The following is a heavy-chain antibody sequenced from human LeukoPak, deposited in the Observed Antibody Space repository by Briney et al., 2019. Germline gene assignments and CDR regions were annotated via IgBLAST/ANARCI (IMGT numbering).Heavy chain of an antibody. Sequence: SVKVSCKASGGTFSSYAISWVRQAPGQGLEWMGGIIPIFGTANYAQKFQGRVTITADESTSTAYMELSSLRSEDTAVYYWARGRNFGFWSGKFPHGGWFDPWSQGTLVTVSS. D-gene: IGHD3-3*01. CDR2: IIPIFGTA. CDR1: GGTFSSYA. J-gene: IGHJ5*02. CDR3: ARGRNFGFWSGKFPHGGWFDP. V-gene: IGHV1-69*01.